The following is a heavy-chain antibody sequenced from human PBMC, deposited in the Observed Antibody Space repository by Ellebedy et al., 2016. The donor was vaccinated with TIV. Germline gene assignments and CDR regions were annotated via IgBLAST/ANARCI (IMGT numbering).Heavy chain of an antibody. Sequence: GESLKISCAASGFPFSSYSMNWVRQAPGKGLAWVSYISSSSSTIYYADSVKGRFTISRDNAKNSLYLQMNSLRAEDTAVYYCARGSTGDRTGYWGQGTLVTVSS. D-gene: IGHD7-27*01. CDR1: GFPFSSYS. CDR3: ARGSTGDRTGY. J-gene: IGHJ4*02. V-gene: IGHV3-48*04. CDR2: ISSSSSTI.